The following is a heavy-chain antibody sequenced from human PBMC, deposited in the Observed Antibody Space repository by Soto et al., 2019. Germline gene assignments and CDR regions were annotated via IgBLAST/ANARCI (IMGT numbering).Heavy chain of an antibody. J-gene: IGHJ4*02. CDR3: ARVAFEGAAAYYFDY. Sequence: PXETLSLTCTVSGCSISSGGYYWSWIRQHRGKGLEWIGYIYYSGSTYYNPSLKSRVTIAVDTSKNQFSLKLSSVTAADTAVYYCARVAFEGAAAYYFDYWGQGTLVIVSS. V-gene: IGHV4-31*03. CDR1: GCSISSGGYY. D-gene: IGHD6-13*01. CDR2: IYYSGST.